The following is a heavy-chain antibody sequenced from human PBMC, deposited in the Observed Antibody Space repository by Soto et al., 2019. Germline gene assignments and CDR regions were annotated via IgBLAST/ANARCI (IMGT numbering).Heavy chain of an antibody. J-gene: IGHJ4*02. CDR2: INHSGST. V-gene: IGHV4-34*01. CDR3: ARGPGYGDYVFVPAPFDY. Sequence: QVQLQQWGAGLLKPSETLSLTCAVYGGSFSGYYWSWIRQPPGKGREWNGEINHSGSTNYDPSLKSRVTISVDTSKNQFSLKLSSVTAADTAVYYWARGPGYGDYVFVPAPFDYWGQGTLVTVSS. CDR1: GGSFSGYY. D-gene: IGHD4-17*01.